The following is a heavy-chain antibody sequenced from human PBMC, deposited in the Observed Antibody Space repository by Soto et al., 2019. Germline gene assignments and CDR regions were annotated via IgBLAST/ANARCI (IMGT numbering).Heavy chain of an antibody. CDR2: IYWDDDK. D-gene: IGHD2-2*01. CDR3: AHRSGSHCSSTSCYVVYFDY. J-gene: IGHJ4*02. CDR1: GFSLSTSGVG. V-gene: IGHV2-5*02. Sequence: GSGPTLVNPTQTLTLTCTFSGFSLSTSGVGVGWIRQPPGKALEWLALIYWDDDKRYSPSLKSRLTITKDTSKNQVVLTMTNMDPVDTATYYCAHRSGSHCSSTSCYVVYFDYWGQGTLVTVSS.